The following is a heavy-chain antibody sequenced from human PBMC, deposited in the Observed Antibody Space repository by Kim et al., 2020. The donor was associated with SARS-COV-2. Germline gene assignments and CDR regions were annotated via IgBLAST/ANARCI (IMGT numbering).Heavy chain of an antibody. CDR1: GFRVSNYE. V-gene: IGHV3-48*03. Sequence: GGSLRLSCAASGFRVSNYEMNWVRQTPGKGLEWISYISSISRSIYYADSVRGRFTISRDNAKNSLYLQMNSLRAEDTAVYYCATPASTDGWYFDYWGRGTLVTVSS. D-gene: IGHD6-19*01. CDR2: ISSISRSI. CDR3: ATPASTDGWYFDY. J-gene: IGHJ4*02.